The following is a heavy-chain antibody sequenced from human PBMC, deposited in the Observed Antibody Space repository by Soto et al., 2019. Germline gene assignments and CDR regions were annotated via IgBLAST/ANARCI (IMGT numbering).Heavy chain of an antibody. V-gene: IGHV4-59*01. CDR3: VREGAGNFDY. J-gene: IGHJ4*02. Sequence: SETLSLTCTVSGGSISSYYWSWIRQPPGKGLEWIGYIYYSGSTNYNPSLKSRVTISVDTSKNQFSLKLSSVTAADTAVYYCVREGAGNFDYWGQGTLVTVSS. D-gene: IGHD3-16*01. CDR2: IYYSGST. CDR1: GGSISSYY.